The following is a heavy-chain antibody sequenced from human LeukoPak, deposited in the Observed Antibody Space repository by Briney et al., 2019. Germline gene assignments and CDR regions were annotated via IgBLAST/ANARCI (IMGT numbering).Heavy chain of an antibody. J-gene: IGHJ4*02. V-gene: IGHV4-39*02. CDR2: IYYSGST. D-gene: IGHD1-1*01. Sequence: PSETLSLTCTVSGGSISSSSYYWGWIRQPPGKGLEWIGSIYYSGSTYYNPSLKSRVTISVDTSKNQFSLKLSSVTAADTAVYYCARDRDLENFDYWGQGTLVTVSS. CDR1: GGSISSSSYY. CDR3: ARDRDLENFDY.